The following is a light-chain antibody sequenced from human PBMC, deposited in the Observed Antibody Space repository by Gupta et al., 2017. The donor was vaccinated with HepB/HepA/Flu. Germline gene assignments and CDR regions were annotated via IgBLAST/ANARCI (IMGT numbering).Light chain of an antibody. V-gene: IGKV1-39*01. CDR1: QSIRAY. CDR2: GAS. Sequence: DIQMTQSPPSLSASVGDRISITCRAGQSIRAYLNWYQQRPGKAPNLLIYGASNLQTGVPSRFSGSGSGTEFTLTISRLQPEDFATYCCQQTYSTPWTFGLGTKVDIK. CDR3: QQTYSTPWT. J-gene: IGKJ1*01.